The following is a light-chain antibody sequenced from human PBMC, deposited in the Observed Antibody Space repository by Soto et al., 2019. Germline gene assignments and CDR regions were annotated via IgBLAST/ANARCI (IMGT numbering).Light chain of an antibody. CDR1: SSDVGGYNY. CDR3: ISYTNSNTLYV. J-gene: IGLJ1*01. Sequence: QSVLTQPASVSGSPGQSITISCTGTSSDVGGYNYVSWYQQHPGKAPKLMIYEVSNRPSGVSNRFSGSKSGNTASLTISGLQAEDEADYYCISYTNSNTLYVFGTGTKLTVL. V-gene: IGLV2-14*01. CDR2: EVS.